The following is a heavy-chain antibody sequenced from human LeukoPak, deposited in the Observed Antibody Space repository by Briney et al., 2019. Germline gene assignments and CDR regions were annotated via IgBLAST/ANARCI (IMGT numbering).Heavy chain of an antibody. V-gene: IGHV4-39*01. CDR2: IYYSGST. Sequence: SETLSLTCTVSRGSISSGSYYWRWIRQPPGKGLEWIGTIYYSGSTYYNPSLKTRVTISVDTSKNHFSLSLRSVSAADTALYFCARQDYVTSYFDPWGQGTLVSVSS. D-gene: IGHD3-10*02. CDR1: RGSISSGSYY. J-gene: IGHJ5*02. CDR3: ARQDYVTSYFDP.